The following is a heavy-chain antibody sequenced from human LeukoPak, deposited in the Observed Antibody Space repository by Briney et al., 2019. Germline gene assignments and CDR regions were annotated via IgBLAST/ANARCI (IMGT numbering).Heavy chain of an antibody. J-gene: IGHJ6*04. D-gene: IGHD3-10*02. CDR3: AELGITMIGGV. CDR1: GFTFSSYE. CDR2: ISSSGSTI. V-gene: IGHV3-48*03. Sequence: PGGSLRLSCAASGFTFSSYEMNWVRQATGKGLEWLSYISSSGSTIYYADSVKGRFTISRDNAKNSLYLQMNSLRAEDTAVYYCAELGITMIGGVWGKGTTVTISS.